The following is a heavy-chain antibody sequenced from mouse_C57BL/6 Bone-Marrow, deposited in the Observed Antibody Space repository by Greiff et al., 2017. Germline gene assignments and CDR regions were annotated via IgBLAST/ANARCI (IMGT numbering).Heavy chain of an antibody. CDR2: INYDGGST. CDR1: GFTFSDYY. D-gene: IGHD1-1*01. J-gene: IGHJ2*01. V-gene: IGHV5-16*01. CDR3: ARDNYYAAFDY. Sequence: EVQLVESEGGLVQPGSSMKLSCTASGFTFSDYYMAWVRQVPEKGLEWVANINYDGGSTYYLDSLKSRFIISRDNAKNILYLQMSSLKSEDTATYYCARDNYYAAFDYWGQGTTLTVSS.